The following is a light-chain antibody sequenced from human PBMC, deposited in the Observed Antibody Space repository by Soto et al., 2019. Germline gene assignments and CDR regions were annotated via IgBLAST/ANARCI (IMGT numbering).Light chain of an antibody. CDR1: RNDIGAYEF. Sequence: QSALTQPPSASGSPGQSVTSSCTGTRNDIGAYEFVSWYQHHPGKAPKLIIYEVVQRPSGVPDRFSGSKSGNTASLTVSGLQAADEADYYCKSYAGSNTYVFGTGTKVTVL. CDR3: KSYAGSNTYV. CDR2: EVV. V-gene: IGLV2-8*01. J-gene: IGLJ1*01.